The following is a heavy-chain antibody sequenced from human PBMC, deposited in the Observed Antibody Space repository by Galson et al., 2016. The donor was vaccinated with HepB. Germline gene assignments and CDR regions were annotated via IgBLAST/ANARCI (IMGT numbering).Heavy chain of an antibody. V-gene: IGHV3-33*01. J-gene: IGHJ4*02. Sequence: SLRLSCAASGFTLSSYGMHWVRQAPGTGLEWMAVIWSDGSNKYYADSVKGRFTISRDNSKNALYLQMNSLRAEDTALYYCARGVGYGSGSHFDYWGQGTLVTVSS. CDR3: ARGVGYGSGSHFDY. D-gene: IGHD3-10*01. CDR2: IWSDGSNK. CDR1: GFTLSSYG.